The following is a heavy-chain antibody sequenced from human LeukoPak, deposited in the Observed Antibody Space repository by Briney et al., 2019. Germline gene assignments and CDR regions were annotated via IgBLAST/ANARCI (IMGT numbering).Heavy chain of an antibody. CDR2: IYYSGST. J-gene: IGHJ6*03. D-gene: IGHD2-15*01. Sequence: SETLSLTCTVSGGSISSSSYYWGWIRQPPGKGLEWIGSIYYSGSTYYNPSLKSRVTISVDTSKNQFSLKLSSVTAADTAVYYCARAGRRRIRRPGGDYYYMDVWGKGTTVTISS. V-gene: IGHV4-39*07. CDR3: ARAGRRRIRRPGGDYYYMDV. CDR1: GGSISSSSYY.